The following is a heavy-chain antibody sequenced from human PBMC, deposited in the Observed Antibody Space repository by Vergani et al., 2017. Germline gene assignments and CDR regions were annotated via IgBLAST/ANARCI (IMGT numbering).Heavy chain of an antibody. J-gene: IGHJ4*02. V-gene: IGHV2-70*15. CDR1: GFSLSTSGMC. Sequence: QVTLRESGPALVKPTQTLTLTCTFSGFSLSTSGMCVSWIRQPPGKALEWLARIDWDDDKYYSTSLKTRLTISKDTSKNQVVLTMTNMDPVDTATYYCARGTYYYDSSGYXFDYWGQGTLVTVSS. CDR3: ARGTYYYDSSGYXFDY. D-gene: IGHD3-22*01. CDR2: IDWDDDK.